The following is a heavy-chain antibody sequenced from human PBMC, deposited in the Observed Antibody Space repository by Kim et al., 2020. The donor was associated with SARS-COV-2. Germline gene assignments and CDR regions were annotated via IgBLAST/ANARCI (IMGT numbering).Heavy chain of an antibody. CDR3: AREGHDYGDYGPNDY. J-gene: IGHJ4*02. D-gene: IGHD4-17*01. V-gene: IGHV1-18*01. CDR2: ISAYNGNT. CDR1: GYTFTSYG. Sequence: ASVKVSCKASGYTFTSYGISWVRQAPGQGLEWMGWISAYNGNTNYAQKLQGRVTMTTDTSTSTAYMELRSLRSDDTAVYYCAREGHDYGDYGPNDYWGQGTLVTVST.